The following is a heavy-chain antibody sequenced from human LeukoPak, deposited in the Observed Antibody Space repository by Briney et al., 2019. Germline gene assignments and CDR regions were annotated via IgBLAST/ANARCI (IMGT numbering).Heavy chain of an antibody. CDR1: RFTFSNYN. J-gene: IGHJ4*02. CDR2: ITGSSSAV. D-gene: IGHD6-19*01. V-gene: IGHV3-48*01. Sequence: GGSLRLSCAASRFTFSNYNMHWVRQAPGKGLEWISYITGSSSAVYYADSVKGRFTISRDNAKSSLYLQMSSLRAEDTAVYYCAREPTYTNSWYTTCDYWGQGTLVTVSS. CDR3: AREPTYTNSWYTTCDY.